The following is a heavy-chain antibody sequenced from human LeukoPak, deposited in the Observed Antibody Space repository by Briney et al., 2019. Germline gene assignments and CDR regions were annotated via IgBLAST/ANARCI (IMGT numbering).Heavy chain of an antibody. D-gene: IGHD3-22*01. CDR3: ARDDYYDSSGLGMDV. CDR2: INPNSGGT. V-gene: IGHV1-2*02. J-gene: IGHJ6*03. CDR1: GYTFTGYY. Sequence: ASVKVSCKASGYTFTGYYMHWVRQAPGQGLEWMGWINPNSGGTNYAQKFQGRVTMTRDTSISTAYMELSRLRSDDTAVYYCARDDYYDSSGLGMDVWGKGTTVTVSS.